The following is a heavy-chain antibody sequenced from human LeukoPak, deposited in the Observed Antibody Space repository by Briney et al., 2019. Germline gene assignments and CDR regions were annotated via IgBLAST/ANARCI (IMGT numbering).Heavy chain of an antibody. D-gene: IGHD6-13*01. J-gene: IGHJ4*02. CDR1: GGSFSGYY. Sequence: PSETLSLTCAVYGGSFSGYYWSWIRQPPGKGLEWIGEINHSGSTNYNPSLKSRVTISVDTSKNQFSLKLSSVTAADTAVYYCARVAYSSSWYFDYWGQGTWSPSPQ. V-gene: IGHV4-34*01. CDR3: ARVAYSSSWYFDY. CDR2: INHSGST.